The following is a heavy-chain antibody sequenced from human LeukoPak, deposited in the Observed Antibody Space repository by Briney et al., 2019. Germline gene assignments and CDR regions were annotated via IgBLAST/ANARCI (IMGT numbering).Heavy chain of an antibody. CDR3: ARAVSSFGDLEVSWFDP. CDR1: GFTVSSNY. CDR2: IYSGGST. J-gene: IGHJ5*02. V-gene: IGHV3-53*01. Sequence: GGSLRLSCAASGFTVSSNYMSWVRQAPGKGLEWVSVIYSGGSTYYADSVKGRFTISRDNSKNTLHLQMNSLRAEDTAVYYCARAVSSFGDLEVSWFDPWGQGTLVTVSS. D-gene: IGHD3-10*01.